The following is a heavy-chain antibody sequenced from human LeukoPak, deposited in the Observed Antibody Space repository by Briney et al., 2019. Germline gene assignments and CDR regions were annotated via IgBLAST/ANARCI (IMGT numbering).Heavy chain of an antibody. J-gene: IGHJ4*02. CDR2: INHSGST. V-gene: IGHV4-34*01. Sequence: PSETLSLTCAVYGGSFSGYYWSWIRQPPGKGLEWIGEINHSGSTNYNPSLKSRVTISVDTYKNQFYLKLSSVTAAETAVYYCARAVLRYFDWLPTYFDYWGQGTLVTVSS. CDR3: ARAVLRYFDWLPTYFDY. D-gene: IGHD3-9*01. CDR1: GGSFSGYY.